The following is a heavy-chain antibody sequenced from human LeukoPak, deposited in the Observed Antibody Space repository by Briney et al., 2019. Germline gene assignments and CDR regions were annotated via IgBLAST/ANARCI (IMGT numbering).Heavy chain of an antibody. CDR1: GDSIRGYY. CDR2: IYSSGST. CDR3: ARLAAEILLFDY. D-gene: IGHD6-25*01. V-gene: IGHV4-59*01. J-gene: IGHJ4*02. Sequence: SETLSLICNVSGDSIRGYYWSWIRQPPGKGLEWIGYIYSSGSTNYNPSLKSRVTMSVDTSKNQFSLKVSSVTAADTAVYYCARLAAEILLFDYWGQGTLVTVSS.